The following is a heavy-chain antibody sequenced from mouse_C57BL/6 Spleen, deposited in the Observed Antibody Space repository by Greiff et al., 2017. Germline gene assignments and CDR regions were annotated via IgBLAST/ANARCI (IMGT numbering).Heavy chain of an antibody. CDR3: ARNGGYFDY. Sequence: QVQLKQSGPGLVQPSQSLSITCPVSGFSLTSYGVHWVRQSPGKGLEWLGVIWSGGSTDYNAAFISRLSISKDNSKSQVFFKMNSLQAADTAIYYCARNGGYFDYWGQGTTLTVSS. V-gene: IGHV2-2*01. CDR2: IWSGGST. CDR1: GFSLTSYG. J-gene: IGHJ2*01.